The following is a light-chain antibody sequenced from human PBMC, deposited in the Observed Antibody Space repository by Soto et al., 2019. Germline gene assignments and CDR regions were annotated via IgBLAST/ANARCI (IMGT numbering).Light chain of an antibody. V-gene: IGKV1-5*03. CDR1: QSISSW. CDR3: QQYNSYPRT. CDR2: KAS. J-gene: IGKJ1*01. Sequence: DIQMTQSPSTLSASVGDRVTITCRASQSISSWLAWYQRKPGKAPKLLIYKASSLESGVPSRFSGSESRTEFTLTISRLQPDDFATYYCQQYNSYPRTFGQGTKVEIK.